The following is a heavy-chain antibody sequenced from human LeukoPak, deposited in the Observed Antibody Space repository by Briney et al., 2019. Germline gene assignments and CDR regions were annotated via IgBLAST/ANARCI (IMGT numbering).Heavy chain of an antibody. CDR3: ARDQLWFGELQSSFDP. J-gene: IGHJ5*02. V-gene: IGHV1-69*04. Sequence: SVTVPCKASGRTLSSYAIRWVRQAPAQGLEWMGRIIPILGIANYAQKFQGRVTITADKSTSTAYMELSSLRSEDTAVYYCARDQLWFGELQSSFDPWGQGTLVTVSS. D-gene: IGHD3-10*01. CDR2: IIPILGIA. CDR1: GRTLSSYA.